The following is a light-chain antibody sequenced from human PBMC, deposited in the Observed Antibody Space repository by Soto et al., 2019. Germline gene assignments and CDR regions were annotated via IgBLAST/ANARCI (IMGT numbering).Light chain of an antibody. V-gene: IGLV1-40*01. CDR3: SSYAGSSNV. CDR1: SSNIGAGYD. CDR2: GNI. Sequence: QSVLTQPPSVSGAPGQRVTISCTGSSSNIGAGYDVHWYQQRPGTAPKLLIFGNINRPSGVPDRFSGSKSGTSASLAITGLKAEDEGDYYCSSYAGSSNVFGTGTKVTVL. J-gene: IGLJ1*01.